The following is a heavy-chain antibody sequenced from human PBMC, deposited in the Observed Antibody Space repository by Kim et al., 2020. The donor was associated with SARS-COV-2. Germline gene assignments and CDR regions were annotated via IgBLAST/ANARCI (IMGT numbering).Heavy chain of an antibody. CDR1: GITLSSYV. Sequence: GGSLRLSCAVSGITLSSYVMSWARQAPGKGLEWVASLSGGTTYYADSVKGRFTISRDDSKNTLYLQMNSLRAEDTAVYYCGKGWFDFWGQGTLVTVSS. CDR2: SLSGGTT. CDR3: GKGWFDF. J-gene: IGHJ5*01. V-gene: IGHV3-23*01.